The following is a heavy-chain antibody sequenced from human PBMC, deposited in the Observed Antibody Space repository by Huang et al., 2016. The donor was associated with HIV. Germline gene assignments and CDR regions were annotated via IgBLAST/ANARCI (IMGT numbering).Heavy chain of an antibody. Sequence: VQLVQSGAEVKKPGASVKVSCEASNYNFGSHGISWVRKAPGEGLEWMGWISVYNGDTKYAQKFQGRVTMTRETPTRTAYMELTSLRFDDTAVYYCARSGFGVVITTTLDYYYMDVWGTGTTVTVSS. CDR1: NYNFGSHG. D-gene: IGHD3-3*01. CDR3: ARSGFGVVITTTLDYYYMDV. CDR2: ISVYNGDT. J-gene: IGHJ6*03. V-gene: IGHV1-18*01.